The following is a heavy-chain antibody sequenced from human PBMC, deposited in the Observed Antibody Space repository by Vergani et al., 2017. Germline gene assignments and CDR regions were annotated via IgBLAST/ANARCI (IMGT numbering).Heavy chain of an antibody. V-gene: IGHV6-1*01. CDR2: TYYRAQWYN. Sequence: QVQLQQSGPGLVKPSPPLSLPSPISLLPLSXXXPXSLSLTPSPSRSLVGLGRTYYRAQWYNDYAVSVKSRITINPDTSKNQFSLQLNSVTPEDTAVYYCARDRAPEYSSSSAWFDPWGQGTLVTVSS. CDR3: ARDRAPEYSSSSAWFDP. J-gene: IGHJ5*02. D-gene: IGHD6-6*01. CDR1: LLPLSXXXPX.